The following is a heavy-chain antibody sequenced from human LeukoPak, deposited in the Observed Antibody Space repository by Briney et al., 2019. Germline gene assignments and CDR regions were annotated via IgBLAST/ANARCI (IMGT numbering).Heavy chain of an antibody. V-gene: IGHV3-7*01. CDR3: ARVSIAAAGYYFDY. J-gene: IGHJ4*02. Sequence: GGSLRLSCVASGFSLQSHWMSWVRQAPGKGLEWVANIKQDGSEQWSVDSVKGRFTLSRDNAKNSMYLQMNSLRVEDTAVYYCARVSIAAAGYYFDYWGQGTLVTVSS. CDR2: IKQDGSEQ. D-gene: IGHD6-13*01. CDR1: GFSLQSHW.